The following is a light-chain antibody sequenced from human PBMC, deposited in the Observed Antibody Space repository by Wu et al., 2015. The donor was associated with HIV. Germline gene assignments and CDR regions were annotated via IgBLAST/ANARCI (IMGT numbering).Light chain of an antibody. V-gene: IGKV3-20*01. CDR1: QSIASPY. J-gene: IGKJ1*01. CDR3: QQYGRSLWT. Sequence: ETVLTQSPGTLSLSPGDRATLSCRASQSIASPYLAWYQQKPGQAPRLLISGTSIRATGIPDRFIGSGSGTDFTLTISRLESEDFAVYYCQQYGRSLWTFGQGTKVEIK. CDR2: GTS.